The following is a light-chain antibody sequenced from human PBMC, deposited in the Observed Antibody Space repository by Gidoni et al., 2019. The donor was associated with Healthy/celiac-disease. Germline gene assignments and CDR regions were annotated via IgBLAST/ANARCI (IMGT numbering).Light chain of an antibody. V-gene: IGKV3-15*01. J-gene: IGKJ2*01. CDR2: GAS. Sequence: EIVLTQSPATLSVSPGERATLSCRARQSVSSNLAWYQQKPGQAPRLLIYGASTRATGIPARFSGSGSGTEFTLTISSLQSEDFAVYYCQQYNNWPPKYTFXXXTKLEIK. CDR3: QQYNNWPPKYT. CDR1: QSVSSN.